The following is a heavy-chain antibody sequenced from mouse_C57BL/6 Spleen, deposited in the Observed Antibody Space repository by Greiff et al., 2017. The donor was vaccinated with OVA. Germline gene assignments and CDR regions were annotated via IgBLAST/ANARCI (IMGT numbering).Heavy chain of an antibody. CDR3: ARVGYDAGDYAMDY. CDR1: GYTFTSYG. J-gene: IGHJ4*01. CDR2: IYPRSGNT. Sequence: VQLQQSGAELARPGASVKLSCKASGYTFTSYGISWVKQRTGQGLEWIGKIYPRSGNTYYNEKFKGKATLTADKSSSTAYMELRSLTSEDSAVEFCARVGYDAGDYAMDYWGQGTSVTVAS. D-gene: IGHD2-2*01. V-gene: IGHV1-81*01.